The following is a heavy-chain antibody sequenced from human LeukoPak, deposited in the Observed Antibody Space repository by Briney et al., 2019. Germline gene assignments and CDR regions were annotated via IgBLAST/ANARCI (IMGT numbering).Heavy chain of an antibody. Sequence: PGGSLRLSCAASGFTFSSYAVSWVRQAPGKGLEWVSAISGSGGSTYYADSVKGRFTISRDNSKNTLYLQMNSLRAEDTAVYYCAKDLRFLYYYFDYWGQGTLVTVSS. D-gene: IGHD3-3*01. CDR2: ISGSGGST. CDR3: AKDLRFLYYYFDY. J-gene: IGHJ4*02. V-gene: IGHV3-23*01. CDR1: GFTFSSYA.